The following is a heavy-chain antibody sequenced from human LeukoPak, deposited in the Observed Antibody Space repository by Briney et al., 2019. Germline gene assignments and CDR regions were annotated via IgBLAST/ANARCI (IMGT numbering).Heavy chain of an antibody. Sequence: GGSLRLSCAAPGFTFSSYAMSWVRQSPGKGLEWVSAISGSGGSTYYADSVKGRFTISRDNYKNTLYLQMNSLRAEDTAVYYCANGPVIVVVPAAFDYWGQGTLVTVSS. CDR2: ISGSGGST. CDR1: GFTFSSYA. J-gene: IGHJ4*02. CDR3: ANGPVIVVVPAAFDY. V-gene: IGHV3-23*01. D-gene: IGHD2-2*01.